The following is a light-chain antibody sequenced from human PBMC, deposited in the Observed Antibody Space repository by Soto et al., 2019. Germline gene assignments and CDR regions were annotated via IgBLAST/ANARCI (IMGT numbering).Light chain of an antibody. CDR2: GNN. CDR1: SSNIGFNA. CDR3: QSYDSSLSGYV. V-gene: IGLV1-40*01. Sequence: QSVLTQPPSASGTPGQRVTLSCSGSSSNIGFNAVNWYQQLPGTAPKLLIYGNNNRPSGVPARFSGSKSGTSASLAIAGLQAEDEGDYYCQSYDSSLSGYVFGTGTKVTVL. J-gene: IGLJ1*01.